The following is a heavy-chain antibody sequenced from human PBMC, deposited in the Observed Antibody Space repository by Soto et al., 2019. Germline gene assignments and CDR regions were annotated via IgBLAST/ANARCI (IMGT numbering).Heavy chain of an antibody. D-gene: IGHD3-10*01. J-gene: IGHJ5*02. V-gene: IGHV3-9*01. CDR3: ARDPGGGKFDP. CDR1: GFTFDDYA. Sequence: DVQLVESGGGLVRPGRSLRLSCAASGFTFDDYAMHWVRQAPRKGLEWVSGFSWNSGTIDYADSVKGRFTISRDNAKNFLYLQMNSLRAEDTAVYYCARDPGGGKFDPWGQGTLVTVSS. CDR2: FSWNSGTI.